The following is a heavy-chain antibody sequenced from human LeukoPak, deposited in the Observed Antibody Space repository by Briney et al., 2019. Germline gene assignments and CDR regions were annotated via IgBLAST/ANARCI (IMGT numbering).Heavy chain of an antibody. CDR2: INGSGGST. CDR1: GFTFSSYA. J-gene: IGHJ4*02. CDR3: AKAVVVPAAGSYFDY. D-gene: IGHD2-2*01. Sequence: GGSLRLSCAASGFTFSSYAMSWVRQAPGKGLEWVSAINGSGGSTYYADSVKGRFTISRDNSKNTLYLQMNSLRAEDTAVYYCAKAVVVPAAGSYFDYWGQGTLVTVSS. V-gene: IGHV3-23*01.